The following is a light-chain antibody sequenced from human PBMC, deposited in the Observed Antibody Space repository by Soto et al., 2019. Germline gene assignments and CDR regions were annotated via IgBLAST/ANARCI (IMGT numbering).Light chain of an antibody. CDR2: GAS. J-gene: IGKJ1*01. V-gene: IGKV3-20*01. Sequence: EIVLTQSPGTLSLSPGEKATLSCRASQSVSTNYLAWYQRKPGQAPRLLIYGASSRATDIPNRFSCSGSGTDLTLTITRLKAEDFAVYYCQQYGSSPPTFGQGTNVEIK. CDR1: QSVSTNY. CDR3: QQYGSSPPT.